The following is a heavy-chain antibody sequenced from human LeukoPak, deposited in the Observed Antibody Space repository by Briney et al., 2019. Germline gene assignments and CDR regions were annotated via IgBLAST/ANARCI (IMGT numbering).Heavy chain of an antibody. J-gene: IGHJ5*02. CDR1: GVSISSGGYS. D-gene: IGHD6-6*01. CDR3: ARGVIAARRVVSHLGWFDP. V-gene: IGHV4-30-2*01. Sequence: PSQTLSLTCAVSGVSISSGGYSWSWIRQPPGKGLEWIGYIYHSGSTYYNPSLKSRVTISVDTSKNQFSLKLSSVTAADTAVYYCARGVIAARRVVSHLGWFDPWGQGTLVTVSS. CDR2: IYHSGST.